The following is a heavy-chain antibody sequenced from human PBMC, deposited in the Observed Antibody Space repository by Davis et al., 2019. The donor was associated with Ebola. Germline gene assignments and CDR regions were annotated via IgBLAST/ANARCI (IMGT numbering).Heavy chain of an antibody. Sequence: MPSETLSLTCAVYGGSFSGYYRSWIRQPPGKGLEWIGEINHSGSTNYNPSLKSRVTISVDTSKNQFSLKLSSVTAADTAVYYCARGWGWLQSSWFDPWGQGTLVTVSS. J-gene: IGHJ5*02. CDR2: INHSGST. D-gene: IGHD5-24*01. V-gene: IGHV4-34*01. CDR1: GGSFSGYY. CDR3: ARGWGWLQSSWFDP.